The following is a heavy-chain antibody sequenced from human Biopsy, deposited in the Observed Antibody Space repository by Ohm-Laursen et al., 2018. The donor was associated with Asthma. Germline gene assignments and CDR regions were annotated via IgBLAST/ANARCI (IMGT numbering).Heavy chain of an antibody. V-gene: IGHV4-39*01. Sequence: SETLSLTCSVSGGSITSSSYYWGWIRQPPGKGMEWIGSMHHSGSPYYHPSLKSRATISVDTSKNQLSLKMSSVTAADTAVYFCVRHQYSSSWSTFDYWGQGALVTVSS. J-gene: IGHJ4*02. CDR2: MHHSGSP. D-gene: IGHD3-22*01. CDR3: VRHQYSSSWSTFDY. CDR1: GGSITSSSYY.